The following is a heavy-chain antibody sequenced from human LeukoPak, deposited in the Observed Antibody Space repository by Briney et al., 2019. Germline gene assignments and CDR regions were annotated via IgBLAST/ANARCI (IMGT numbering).Heavy chain of an antibody. CDR3: ARGRYYLDS. D-gene: IGHD4-17*01. Sequence: RGSLRLSCAASRFTFSSYAMNWVRQVPGKGLEWLSAISGSGGGAYYADSVKGRFTISRDNAKNTLYLQMNSLRAEDTAIYYCARGRYYLDSWGQGTLVTVSS. J-gene: IGHJ4*02. V-gene: IGHV3-23*01. CDR1: RFTFSSYA. CDR2: ISGSGGGA.